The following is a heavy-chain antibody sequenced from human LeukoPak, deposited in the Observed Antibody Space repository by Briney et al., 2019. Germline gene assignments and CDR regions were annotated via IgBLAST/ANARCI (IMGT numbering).Heavy chain of an antibody. CDR2: IGGSGDST. J-gene: IGHJ4*02. V-gene: IGHV3-23*01. D-gene: IGHD2-15*01. CDR3: AKGVDIVVIVSALDY. CDR1: GFTFSSYA. Sequence: GGSLRLSCAASGFTFSSYAMSWVRQAPGKGLEWVSAIGGSGDSTYYADSVKGRFTISRDNSKNTLYLQMNSLRAEDTAVYYCAKGVDIVVIVSALDYWGQETLVTVSS.